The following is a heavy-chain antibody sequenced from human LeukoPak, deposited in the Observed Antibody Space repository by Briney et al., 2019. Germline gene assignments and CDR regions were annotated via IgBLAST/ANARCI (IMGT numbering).Heavy chain of an antibody. D-gene: IGHD3-10*01. CDR2: INHSGST. V-gene: IGHV4-34*01. Sequence: PETLSLTCAVYGGSFSGYYWSWIRQPPGKGLEWIGEINHSGSTNYNPSLESRVTISVDTSKNQFSLKLSSVTAADTAVYYCARVRGSGSYYNARYGMDVWGQGTTVTVSS. CDR3: ARVRGSGSYYNARYGMDV. J-gene: IGHJ6*02. CDR1: GGSFSGYY.